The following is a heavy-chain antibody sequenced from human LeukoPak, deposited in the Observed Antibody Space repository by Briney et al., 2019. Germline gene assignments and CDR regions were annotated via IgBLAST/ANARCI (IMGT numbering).Heavy chain of an antibody. CDR3: AKDSEYSSGALAPFDY. V-gene: IGHV3-23*01. Sequence: HSGGSLRLSCAASGFTFSSYAMSWVRQAPGKGLEWVSAISGSGGSTYYADSVKGRFTISRDNSKNTLYLQMNSLRAEDTAAYYCAKDSEYSSGALAPFDYWGQGTLVTVSS. CDR1: GFTFSSYA. D-gene: IGHD6-19*01. CDR2: ISGSGGST. J-gene: IGHJ4*02.